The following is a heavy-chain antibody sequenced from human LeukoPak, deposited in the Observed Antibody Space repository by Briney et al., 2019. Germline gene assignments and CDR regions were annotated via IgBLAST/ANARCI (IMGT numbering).Heavy chain of an antibody. V-gene: IGHV3-23*01. CDR1: GFTFSSYA. Sequence: GGSLRLSCAASGFTFSSYAMSWVRQAPGKGLEWVSAISGSGGSTYYADSVKGRFTISRDNSKNTLYLQMNSLRAEDTAVYYCAKGDSDSSGYYSRGAFDIWGQGTMVTVSS. J-gene: IGHJ3*02. CDR2: ISGSGGST. D-gene: IGHD3-22*01. CDR3: AKGDSDSSGYYSRGAFDI.